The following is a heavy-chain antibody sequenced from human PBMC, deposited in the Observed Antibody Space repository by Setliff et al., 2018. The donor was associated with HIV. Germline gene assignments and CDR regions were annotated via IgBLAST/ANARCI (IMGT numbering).Heavy chain of an antibody. Sequence: GASVQVSCKASGYIFRNHYIHWVRQAPGKGLEWMAMINPENGDTINAQKFQGRVTITADASTSTAYMELISLRSEDTAVYYCVRGDGSGWDTVAEKYYNLDVWGPGTTVTVSS. CDR3: VRGDGSGWDTVAEKYYNLDV. J-gene: IGHJ6*02. CDR2: INPENGDT. D-gene: IGHD6-19*01. V-gene: IGHV1-46*01. CDR1: GYIFRNHY.